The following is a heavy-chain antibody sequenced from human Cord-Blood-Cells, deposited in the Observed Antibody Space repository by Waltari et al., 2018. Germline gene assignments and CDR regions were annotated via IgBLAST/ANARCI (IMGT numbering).Heavy chain of an antibody. CDR1: GDSVSSNSAA. V-gene: IGHV6-1*01. J-gene: IGHJ4*02. CDR2: TYDRSKWYN. D-gene: IGHD3-10*01. Sequence: QVQLQQSGPGLVKPSQPLSLTGAIPGDSVSSNSAAWNWIRQSPSGGLEWLGRTYDRSKWYNDYAVSVKSRITINPDTSKNQFSLQLNSVTPEDTAVYYCARGVPVFDYWGQGTLVTVSS. CDR3: ARGVPVFDY.